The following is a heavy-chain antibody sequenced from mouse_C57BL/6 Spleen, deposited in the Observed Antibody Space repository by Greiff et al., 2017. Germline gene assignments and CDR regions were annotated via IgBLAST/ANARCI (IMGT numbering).Heavy chain of an antibody. CDR3: ASDGNYAHYAMDY. V-gene: IGHV1-53*01. CDR1: GYTFTSYW. J-gene: IGHJ4*01. CDR2: INPSNGGT. Sequence: QVQLQQPGTELVKPGASVKLSCKASGYTFTSYWMHWVKQRPGQGLEWIGNINPSNGGTTYNEKFKSKATLTVDKSSSTAYMQLSSLTSEDSAVYYCASDGNYAHYAMDYGGQGTSVTVSS. D-gene: IGHD2-1*01.